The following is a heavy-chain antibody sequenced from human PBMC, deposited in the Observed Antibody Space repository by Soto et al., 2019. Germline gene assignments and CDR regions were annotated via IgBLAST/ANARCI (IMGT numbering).Heavy chain of an antibody. CDR3: ARIGAGGWDIPFDV. CDR1: GFTFNSYE. D-gene: IGHD6-19*01. Sequence: EVQLVESGGRLVQPGGSLRLSCAASGFTFNSYEMTWVRQAPGKGLEWISYINDSGHTIHYADSVKGRFTISRDSADNSLYLQMDSLRAEDTAVYYCARIGAGGWDIPFDVWGQGTLVTVSS. J-gene: IGHJ4*02. CDR2: INDSGHTI. V-gene: IGHV3-48*03.